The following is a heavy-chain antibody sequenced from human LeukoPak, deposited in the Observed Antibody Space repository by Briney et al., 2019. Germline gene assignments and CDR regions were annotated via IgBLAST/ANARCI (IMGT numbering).Heavy chain of an antibody. CDR1: GYTFTSYG. CDR2: ISAYNGNT. J-gene: IGHJ3*02. Sequence: GASVKVSCKASGYTFTSYGISWVRQAPGQGLEWMGWISAYNGNTNYAQKLQGRVTMTTDTSTSTAYMELRSLRSDDTAVYYCARVRDYYDSSVYYRDAFDIWGQGTTVTVSS. CDR3: ARVRDYYDSSVYYRDAFDI. D-gene: IGHD3-22*01. V-gene: IGHV1-18*01.